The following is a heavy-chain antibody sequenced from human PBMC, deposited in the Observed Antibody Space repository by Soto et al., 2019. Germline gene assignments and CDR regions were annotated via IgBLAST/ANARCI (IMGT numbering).Heavy chain of an antibody. CDR3: ARESIFGVVILSGSYGMDV. V-gene: IGHV6-1*01. CDR2: TYYRSKWYN. J-gene: IGHJ6*02. Sequence: SQTLSLTCAISGDSGSSNSAAWNWIRQSPARGREWLGRTYYRSKWYNDYAVSVKSRITINPDTSKNQFSLQLNSVTPEDTAVYYCARESIFGVVILSGSYGMDVWGQGTTVTVSS. D-gene: IGHD3-3*01. CDR1: GDSGSSNSAA.